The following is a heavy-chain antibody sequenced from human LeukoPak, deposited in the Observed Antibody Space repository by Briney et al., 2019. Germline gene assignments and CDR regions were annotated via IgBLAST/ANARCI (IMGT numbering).Heavy chain of an antibody. J-gene: IGHJ4*02. CDR3: TRESGAFSPFGF. D-gene: IGHD1-26*01. CDR1: GGSITTTNW. V-gene: IGHV4-4*02. CDR2: VHLSGAT. Sequence: PSETLSLTCAVSGGSITTTNWWSWVRQPPGKGLEWIGDVHLSGATNYNPSLECRVSMSIDKSKNHLSLEVTSVTAADTAIYYCTRESGAFSPFGFWGRGTLLTVSS.